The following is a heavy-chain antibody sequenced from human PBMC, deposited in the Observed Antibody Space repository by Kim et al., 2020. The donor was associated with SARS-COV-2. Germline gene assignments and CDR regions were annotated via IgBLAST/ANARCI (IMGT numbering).Heavy chain of an antibody. V-gene: IGHV3-7*01. Sequence: GGSLRLSCAASGFTFSSYCMSWVRQAPGKGLQWVANIKFDGSERYYVDSVKGRFTISRDNAKNSLYLEMNSLRVEDTAVYYCTRDGPAVGYYFDHWGEGSLLSVSS. CDR3: TRDGPAVGYYFDH. CDR1: GFTFSSYC. CDR2: IKFDGSER. J-gene: IGHJ4*02. D-gene: IGHD6-13*01.